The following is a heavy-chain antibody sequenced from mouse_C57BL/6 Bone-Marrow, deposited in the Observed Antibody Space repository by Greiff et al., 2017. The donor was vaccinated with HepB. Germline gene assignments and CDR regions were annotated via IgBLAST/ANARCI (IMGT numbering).Heavy chain of an antibody. Sequence: QVQLQQSGAELARPGASVKLSCKASGYTFTSYGISWVKQRTGQGLEWIGEIYPRSGNTYYNEKFKGKVTLTADKSSSTAYMELRSLTSEDSAVYFCARKTGTGTWFAYWGQGTLVTVSA. CDR3: ARKTGTGTWFAY. CDR2: IYPRSGNT. CDR1: GYTFTSYG. J-gene: IGHJ3*01. D-gene: IGHD4-1*01. V-gene: IGHV1-81*01.